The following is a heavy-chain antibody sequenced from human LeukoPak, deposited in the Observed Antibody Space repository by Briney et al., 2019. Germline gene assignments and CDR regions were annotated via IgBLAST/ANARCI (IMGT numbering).Heavy chain of an antibody. J-gene: IGHJ4*02. CDR1: GYTFTSYD. CDR2: MNPNSGNT. Sequence: ASVTVSCKTSGYTFTSYDINWVRQAPGEGLEWVGWMNPNSGNTGYAQKFLDRVSMTRNAAISTAYMELSRLRSDDTAVYYCARNYDSSGYYLWYWGQGTLVTVSS. CDR3: ARNYDSSGYYLWY. D-gene: IGHD3-22*01. V-gene: IGHV1-8*01.